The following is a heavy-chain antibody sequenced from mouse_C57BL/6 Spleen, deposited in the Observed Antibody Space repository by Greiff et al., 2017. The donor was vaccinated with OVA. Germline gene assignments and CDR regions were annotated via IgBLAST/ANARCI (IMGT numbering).Heavy chain of an antibody. CDR1: GFTFSDYG. Sequence: EVKLVESGGGLVKPGGSLKLSCAASGFTFSDYGMHWVRQAPEKGLEWVAYISSGSSTIYYADTVKGRFTISRDNAKNTLFLQMTSLRSEDTAMYYCASPIYYYGSSYVKGAMDYWGQGTSVTVSS. CDR2: ISSGSSTI. J-gene: IGHJ4*01. D-gene: IGHD1-1*01. CDR3: ASPIYYYGSSYVKGAMDY. V-gene: IGHV5-17*01.